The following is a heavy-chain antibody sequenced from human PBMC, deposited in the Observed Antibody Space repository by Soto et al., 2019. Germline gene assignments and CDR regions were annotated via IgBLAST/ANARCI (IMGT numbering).Heavy chain of an antibody. CDR2: IIPLFGIT. Sequence: QVQLVQSGAEVKKPGSSVKVSCKASGGIFNRYSVSWVRQAPGQGLEWMGRIIPLFGITNYAQKFQGRVMLTADKSTNTAYMEGNGLRSEDTPLYYCATFYGGDCTTTTCYGDFDYWGQGTLVTVTS. CDR1: GGIFNRYS. V-gene: IGHV1-69*02. D-gene: IGHD2-2*01. CDR3: ATFYGGDCTTTTCYGDFDY. J-gene: IGHJ4*02.